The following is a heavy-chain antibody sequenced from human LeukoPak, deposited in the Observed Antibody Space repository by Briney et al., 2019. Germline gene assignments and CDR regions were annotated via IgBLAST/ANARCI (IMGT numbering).Heavy chain of an antibody. V-gene: IGHV3-53*01. J-gene: IGHJ4*02. CDR2: IYSGGST. D-gene: IGHD3-10*01. CDR1: GFTFSSYE. Sequence: PGGSLRLSCAASGFTFSSYEMNWVRQAPGKGLEWVSVIYSGGSTYYADSVKGRFTISRDNSKNTLYLQMNSLRAEDTAVYYCAREPTAWTGRMYYFDYWGQGTLVTVSS. CDR3: AREPTAWTGRMYYFDY.